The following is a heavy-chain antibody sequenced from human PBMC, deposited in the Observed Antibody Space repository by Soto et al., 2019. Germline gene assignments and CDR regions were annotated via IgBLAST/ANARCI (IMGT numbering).Heavy chain of an antibody. CDR2: IYWDADK. Sequence: QITLKESRPTLVKPTQTLTLTCTFSGFSLRTSGVGVGWIRQPPGKALEWLALIYWDADKRYSPSLKSRLTITNDTSKNRVVVTMTNMDPVDTATYFCAHFLVRGYAFDIWGQGTIVTVSS. J-gene: IGHJ3*02. D-gene: IGHD3-10*01. V-gene: IGHV2-5*02. CDR3: AHFLVRGYAFDI. CDR1: GFSLRTSGVG.